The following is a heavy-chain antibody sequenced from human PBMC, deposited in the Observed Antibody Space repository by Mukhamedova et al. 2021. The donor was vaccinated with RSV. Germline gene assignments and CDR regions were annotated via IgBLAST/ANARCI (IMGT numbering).Heavy chain of an antibody. J-gene: IGHJ4*02. V-gene: IGHV3-11*04. D-gene: IGHD1-1*01. CDR2: ISSSGSTI. Sequence: GKGLEWVSYISSSGSTIYYADSVKGRFTISRDNAKNSLYLQMNSLRAEDTAVYYCARDFNYYFDYWGQGTLVTVSS. CDR3: ARDFNYYFDY.